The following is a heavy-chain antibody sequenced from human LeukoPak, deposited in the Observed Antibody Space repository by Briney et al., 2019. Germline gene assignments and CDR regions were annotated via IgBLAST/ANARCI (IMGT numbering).Heavy chain of an antibody. CDR2: ISSSGSTI. D-gene: IGHD3-10*02. CDR3: AELGITMIGGV. Sequence: GGSLRLSCAASGFTFSSYEMNWVRQAPGKGLEWVSYISSSGSTIYYADSVKGRFTISRDNAKNSLYLQMHSLRAKDTAVYYCAELGITMIGGVWGKGTTVTISS. V-gene: IGHV3-48*03. CDR1: GFTFSSYE. J-gene: IGHJ6*04.